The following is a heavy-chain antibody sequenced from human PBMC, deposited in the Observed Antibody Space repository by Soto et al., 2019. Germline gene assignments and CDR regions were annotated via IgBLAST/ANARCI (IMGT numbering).Heavy chain of an antibody. V-gene: IGHV1-18*01. Sequence: QVPLVQSGAEVKKPGASVKVSCKASGYTFTSYGISWVRQAPGQGLEWMGWISAYNGNTNYAQKLQGRVTMTTDTSTSAAYMELRSLRYDDTAVYYCARAPYTSGSYYTLGGLDYWGQGTLVTVSS. CDR2: ISAYNGNT. J-gene: IGHJ4*02. D-gene: IGHD3-10*01. CDR3: ARAPYTSGSYYTLGGLDY. CDR1: GYTFTSYG.